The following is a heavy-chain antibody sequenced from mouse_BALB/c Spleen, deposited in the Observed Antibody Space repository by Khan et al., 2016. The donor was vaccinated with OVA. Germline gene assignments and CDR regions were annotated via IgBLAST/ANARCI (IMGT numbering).Heavy chain of an antibody. D-gene: IGHD2-9*01. Sequence: QIQLVQSGPELKKPGETVRISCKASGYTFTTAGMQWVQKMPGKGLKWIGWINTHSGVPKYAEDFKGRFAFSLETSASTVYLQITNLKNEDTATDFCARGGAAYYGNDGGAMDYWGQGTSVTVSS. J-gene: IGHJ4*01. CDR3: ARGGAAYYGNDGGAMDY. CDR2: INTHSGVP. V-gene: IGHV9-4*02. CDR1: GYTFTTAG.